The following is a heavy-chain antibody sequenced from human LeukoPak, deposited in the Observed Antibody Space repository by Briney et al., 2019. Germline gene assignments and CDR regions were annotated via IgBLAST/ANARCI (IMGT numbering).Heavy chain of an antibody. Sequence: PSETLSLTCTVSGGSISSSSYYWGWIRQPPGKGLEWIGSIYYSGSTYYNPSLKSRVTISVDTSKNQFSLKLSSVTAADTAVYYCASLPELSGSPEASFDYWGQGTLVTVSS. D-gene: IGHD3-10*01. CDR3: ASLPELSGSPEASFDY. CDR1: GGSISSSSYY. V-gene: IGHV4-39*01. CDR2: IYYSGST. J-gene: IGHJ4*02.